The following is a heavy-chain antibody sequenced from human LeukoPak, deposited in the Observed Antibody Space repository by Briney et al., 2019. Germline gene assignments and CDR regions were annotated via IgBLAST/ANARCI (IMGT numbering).Heavy chain of an antibody. J-gene: IGHJ4*02. D-gene: IGHD1-26*01. V-gene: IGHV3-53*01. CDR2: LYSGGAT. CDR3: VRRVGMGVDS. CDR1: GFTVSTNY. Sequence: PGGSLRLSCTASGFTVSTNYMSWVRQTPGEGLEWVSVLYSGGATYYADPVKGRFTISRDNSKNTLYLQMNSLRPEDTAVYYCVRRVGMGVDSWGQGTLVTVSS.